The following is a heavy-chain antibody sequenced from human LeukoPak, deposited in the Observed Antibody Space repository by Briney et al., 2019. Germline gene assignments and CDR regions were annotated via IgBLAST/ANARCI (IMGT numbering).Heavy chain of an antibody. D-gene: IGHD3-3*01. CDR2: MNPSTGNT. J-gene: IGHJ5*02. CDR3: ARGRDFWSGTKNCFDP. CDR1: GYTFTSYD. V-gene: IGHV1-8*01. Sequence: ASVKVSCKASGYTFTSYDVNWVRQATGQGPEWIGWMNPSTGNTGYAQKFQGRVTMTRNTSISTAYMELSSLRSEDTAVYYCARGRDFWSGTKNCFDPWGQGTLVTV.